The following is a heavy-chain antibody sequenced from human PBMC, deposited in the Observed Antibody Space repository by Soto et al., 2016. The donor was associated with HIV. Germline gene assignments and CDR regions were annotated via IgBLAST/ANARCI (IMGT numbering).Heavy chain of an antibody. CDR3: GRARYCSGGSCFLDS. Sequence: DVELLESGGGLVQPGGSLKVSCEASGLTFSSYTMSWVRQSSGKGLEWVSGIGGSGGNIYYADSVKGRFTISRDNSKNTLFLQMNSLRVEDTAVYYCGRARYCSGGSCFLDSWGQGTLVIASS. CDR1: GLTFSSYT. J-gene: IGHJ4*02. D-gene: IGHD2-15*01. CDR2: IGGSGGNI. V-gene: IGHV3-23*01.